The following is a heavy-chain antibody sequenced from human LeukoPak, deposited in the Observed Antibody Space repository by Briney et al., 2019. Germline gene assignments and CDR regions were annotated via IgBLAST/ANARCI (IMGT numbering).Heavy chain of an antibody. V-gene: IGHV4-59*01. D-gene: IGHD1-14*01. CDR3: ARDVRNSY. CDR1: GGSISSYY. Sequence: PSETLSLTCTVSGGSISSYYWSWLRQPPGKGLEWIGYIYYSGSTNYHPPLKSRVTISVDTSKNQFSLKLSSVTAADTAVYYCARDVRNSYWGQGTLVTVSS. J-gene: IGHJ4*02. CDR2: IYYSGST.